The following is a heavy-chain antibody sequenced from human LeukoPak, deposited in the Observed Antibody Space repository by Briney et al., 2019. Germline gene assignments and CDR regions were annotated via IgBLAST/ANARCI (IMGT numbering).Heavy chain of an antibody. Sequence: GGSLRLSCAASGFTFSSYSMNWGRQAPGKGLEWVSYISSSSSTIYYADSVKGRFTISRDNAKNSLYLQMNSLRAEDTAVYYCAKVRYCSGGSCYEMRYYYYGMDVWGQGTTVTVSS. CDR3: AKVRYCSGGSCYEMRYYYYGMDV. D-gene: IGHD2-15*01. CDR2: ISSSSSTI. J-gene: IGHJ6*02. V-gene: IGHV3-48*04. CDR1: GFTFSSYS.